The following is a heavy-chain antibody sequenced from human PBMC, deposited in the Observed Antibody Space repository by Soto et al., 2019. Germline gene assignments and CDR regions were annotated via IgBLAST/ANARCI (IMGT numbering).Heavy chain of an antibody. V-gene: IGHV3-48*02. J-gene: IGHJ4*02. CDR2: ISSSSSTI. Sequence: EVQLVESGGGLVQPGGSLRLSCAASGFTFSSYSMNWVRQAPGKGLEWVSYISSSSSTIYYADSVKGRFTISRDNAKNSLYLKMNSLRDEEKAVYYCARGAENYDILTGYYGEYYFDYRGQGTLVTVSS. D-gene: IGHD3-9*01. CDR1: GFTFSSYS. CDR3: ARGAENYDILTGYYGEYYFDY.